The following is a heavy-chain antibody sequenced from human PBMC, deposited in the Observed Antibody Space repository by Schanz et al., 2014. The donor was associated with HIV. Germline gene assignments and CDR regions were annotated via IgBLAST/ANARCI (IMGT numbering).Heavy chain of an antibody. Sequence: QVQLVESGGGVVQPGRSLRLSCAASGFTFSSYALHWVRQAPGKGLEWGALISYDGNDKYYADSVKGRFTISRDNSKNTLFLQMNSLRAKDTAVYHCAARYCSGAKCYSLDYWGQGTLVTVSS. CDR1: GFTFSSYA. V-gene: IGHV3-30*03. CDR2: ISYDGNDK. CDR3: AARYCSGAKCYSLDY. D-gene: IGHD2-15*01. J-gene: IGHJ4*02.